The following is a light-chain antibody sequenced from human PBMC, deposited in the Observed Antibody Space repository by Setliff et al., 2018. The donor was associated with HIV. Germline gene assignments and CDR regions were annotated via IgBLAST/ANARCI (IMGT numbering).Light chain of an antibody. V-gene: IGLV3-1*01. Sequence: ELTQPPSVSVSPGQTASITCSGDKLGDKYASWYQQKPGQSPMLVIYQDSKRPSGIPERFSGSNSGNTATLTISGTQAMDEADYYCQAWDSSTYVFGTGTKVTVL. CDR1: KLGDKY. CDR3: QAWDSSTYV. J-gene: IGLJ1*01. CDR2: QDS.